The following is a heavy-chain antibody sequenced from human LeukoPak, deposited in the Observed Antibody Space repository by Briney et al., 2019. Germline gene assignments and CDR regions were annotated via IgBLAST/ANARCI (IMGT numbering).Heavy chain of an antibody. V-gene: IGHV1-46*01. CDR3: AREGDGYNFGY. CDR1: GYTFTSYD. CDR2: INPSGGST. J-gene: IGHJ4*02. Sequence: ASVKVSCKASGYTFTSYDINWVRQAPGQGLEWMGIINPSGGSTSYAQKFQGRVTMTRDTSTSTVYMELSSLRSEDTAVYYCAREGDGYNFGYWGQGNLVTVSS. D-gene: IGHD5-24*01.